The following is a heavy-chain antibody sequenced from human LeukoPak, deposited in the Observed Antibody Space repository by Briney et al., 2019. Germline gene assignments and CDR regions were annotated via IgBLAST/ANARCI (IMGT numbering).Heavy chain of an antibody. CDR2: IIPIFGTA. CDR3: ARQVSIAGTLYYFDY. D-gene: IGHD6-13*01. J-gene: IGHJ4*02. CDR1: GGSFNTYA. Sequence: GASVKVSCKASGGSFNTYAISWVRQAPGQGLEWMGGIIPIFGTANYAQKFQGRVTITADKSTSTAYMELSSLRSEDTAVYYCARQVSIAGTLYYFDYWGQGTLVTVSS. V-gene: IGHV1-69*06.